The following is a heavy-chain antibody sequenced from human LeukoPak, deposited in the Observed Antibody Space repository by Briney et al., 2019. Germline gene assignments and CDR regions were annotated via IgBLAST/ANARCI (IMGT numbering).Heavy chain of an antibody. CDR2: ISAYNGNT. V-gene: IGHV1-18*01. Sequence: ASVTVSCKASGYTFTSYGISWVRQAPGQGLEWMGWISAYNGNTNYAQKLQGRVTMTTDTSTSTAYMELRSLRSDDTAVYYCAREDYYDSSGYYYELEFDYWGQGTLVTVSS. CDR1: GYTFTSYG. J-gene: IGHJ4*02. CDR3: AREDYYDSSGYYYELEFDY. D-gene: IGHD3-22*01.